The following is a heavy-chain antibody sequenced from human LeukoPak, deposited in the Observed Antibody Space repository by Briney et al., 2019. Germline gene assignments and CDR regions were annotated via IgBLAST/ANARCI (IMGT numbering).Heavy chain of an antibody. V-gene: IGHV4-30-2*01. CDR3: ASSYYYDSSGLDY. CDR1: GGSISSGGYS. Sequence: SQTLSLTCAVSGGSISSGGYSWSWIRQPPGKGLEWIGYIYHSGSTYYNPSLKSRVTISVDRSKNQFSLKLNSVTAADTAVYYCASSYYYDSSGLDYWGQGTLVTVSS. D-gene: IGHD3-22*01. J-gene: IGHJ4*02. CDR2: IYHSGST.